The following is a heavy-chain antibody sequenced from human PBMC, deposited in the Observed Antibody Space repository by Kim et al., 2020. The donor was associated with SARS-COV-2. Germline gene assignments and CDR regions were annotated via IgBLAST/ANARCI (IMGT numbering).Heavy chain of an antibody. V-gene: IGHV4-59*13. CDR1: GGSISSYY. CDR2: IYYSGST. Sequence: SETLSLTCTVSGGSISSYYWSWIRQPPGKGLEWIGYIYYSGSTNYNPSLQSRVTISVDTSKNQFSLKLSSVTAAEPAVYYCARNCGGDCRDAFDIWGQGTMVTVSS. CDR3: ARNCGGDCRDAFDI. J-gene: IGHJ3*02. D-gene: IGHD2-21*01.